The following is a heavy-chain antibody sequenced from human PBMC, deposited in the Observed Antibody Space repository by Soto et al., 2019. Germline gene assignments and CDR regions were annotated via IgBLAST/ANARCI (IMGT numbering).Heavy chain of an antibody. CDR3: ARGWGRIFDY. V-gene: IGHV4-34*01. J-gene: IGHJ4*02. CDR2: INHSGST. D-gene: IGHD7-27*01. Sequence: QVQLQQWGAGLLKPSETLSLTCAVYGGSFSGYYWYCIRQPPGKGLEWIGEINHSGSTNYNPSLKSSVTLSVDTSKNQFPLKPSSVTAADTAVYYCARGWGRIFDYWGQGTLVTVSS. CDR1: GGSFSGYY.